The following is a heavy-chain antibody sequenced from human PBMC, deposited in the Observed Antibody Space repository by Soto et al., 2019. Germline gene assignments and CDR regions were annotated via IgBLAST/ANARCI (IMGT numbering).Heavy chain of an antibody. D-gene: IGHD3-22*01. V-gene: IGHV2-5*02. CDR2: IYWDDDK. Sequence: SGPTLVNPTQTLTLTCTFSGFSLSTSGVGVGWIRQPPGKALEWLALIYWDDDKRYSPSLKSRLTITKDTSKNQVVLTMTNMDPVDTATYYCARGYYYDSSGYFYSWFDPWGQGTLVTVPQ. CDR1: GFSLSTSGVG. CDR3: ARGYYYDSSGYFYSWFDP. J-gene: IGHJ5*02.